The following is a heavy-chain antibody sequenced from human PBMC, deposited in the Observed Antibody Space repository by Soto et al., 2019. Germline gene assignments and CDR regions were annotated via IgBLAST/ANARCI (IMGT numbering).Heavy chain of an antibody. V-gene: IGHV4-39*01. Sequence: QLQLQESGPGLVKPSETLSLTCTVSGGSISSRGYYWGWIRQPPGKGLEWIGTIYYSGSTYYNPSLKSRVTIPVDTSKTPFSLKLSSVTAADTAVYYCATSNWFDPWGQGTLVTVSS. CDR2: IYYSGST. CDR1: GGSISSRGYY. J-gene: IGHJ5*02. CDR3: ATSNWFDP.